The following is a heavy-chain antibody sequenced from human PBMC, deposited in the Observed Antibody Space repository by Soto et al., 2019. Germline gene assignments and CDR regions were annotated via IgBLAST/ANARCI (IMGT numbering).Heavy chain of an antibody. CDR1: GASSSSRDYY. Sequence: PSETLSLTCSVSGASSSSRDYYWGWIRQTPGKELERIGNIDYNGVTYYNPSLKSRVTGSTDTSKNQFSLKVAYVTAADTAIYYCGRVMIGTSRHTDSEYWGQGTQVTVSS. D-gene: IGHD2-2*01. V-gene: IGHV4-39*01. CDR3: GRVMIGTSRHTDSEY. CDR2: IDYNGVT. J-gene: IGHJ4*02.